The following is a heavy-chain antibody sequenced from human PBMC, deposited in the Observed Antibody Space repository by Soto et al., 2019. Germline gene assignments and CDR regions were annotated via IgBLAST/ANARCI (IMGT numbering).Heavy chain of an antibody. CDR1: VFTFNSYS. Sequence: WCSLRLSCSASVFTFNSYSMNWFRQAPGKGLEWVSSISSTTNYIYYGDSMKGRFTISRDNAKNSLYLEMNSLRAEDTAVYYCARESEDLTSNFDYWGQGTLVTVSS. CDR3: ARESEDLTSNFDY. CDR2: ISSTTNYI. J-gene: IGHJ4*02. V-gene: IGHV3-21*06.